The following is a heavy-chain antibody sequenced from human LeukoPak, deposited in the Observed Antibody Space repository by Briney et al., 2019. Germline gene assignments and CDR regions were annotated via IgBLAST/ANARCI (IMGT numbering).Heavy chain of an antibody. CDR3: AILGYCSSTSCYTGEAY. CDR2: IKQDGSEK. D-gene: IGHD2-2*02. Sequence: GGSLRLSCEGFRFPFSDYWVGWVRQAPGKGLELVANIKQDGSEKYYVDSVKGRFTTSRDNAKNSLYLQMNSLRAEDTAVYYCAILGYCSSTSCYTGEAYWGQGTLVTVSS. V-gene: IGHV3-7*01. CDR1: RFPFSDYW. J-gene: IGHJ4*02.